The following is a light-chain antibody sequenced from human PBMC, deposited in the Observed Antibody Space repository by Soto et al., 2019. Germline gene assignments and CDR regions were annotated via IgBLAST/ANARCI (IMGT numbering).Light chain of an antibody. CDR3: NSHSSTSPYV. J-gene: IGLJ1*01. CDR2: EVS. V-gene: IGLV2-14*01. CDR1: STDVGGYNY. Sequence: QSELTQPASVSGSPGQSITISCTGTSTDVGGYNYVSWYQQQPGKAPKLIIYEVSHRPSGVSNRFSGSKSGNTASLTISGLHGEDEDDYYCNSHSSTSPYVFGTGTKLTVL.